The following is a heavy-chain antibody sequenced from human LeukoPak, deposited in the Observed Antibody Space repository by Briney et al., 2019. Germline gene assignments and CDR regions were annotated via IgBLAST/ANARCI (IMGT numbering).Heavy chain of an antibody. J-gene: IGHJ4*02. Sequence: GESLKISCKGSGYSFSNYWIGWVRQMPGKGLEWMGMIYPGDSDIRYSPSFQGQVTTSVDKSISTAYLQWTSLKASDTAMYYCARTQSARFYYFDYWGQGTLVTVSS. V-gene: IGHV5-51*01. CDR1: GYSFSNYW. D-gene: IGHD2-15*01. CDR3: ARTQSARFYYFDY. CDR2: IYPGDSDI.